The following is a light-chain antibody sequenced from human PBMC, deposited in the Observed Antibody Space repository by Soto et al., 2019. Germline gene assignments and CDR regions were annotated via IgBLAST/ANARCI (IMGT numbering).Light chain of an antibody. CDR1: SSDVGGYNY. CDR2: EVN. CDR3: SSYAGSSNV. J-gene: IGLJ1*01. V-gene: IGLV2-8*01. Sequence: QSVLTQPPSASGSPGQSVAISCTGTSSDVGGYNYVSWYQQHPGKAPKLMIYEVNKRSSGVPDRFSGSKSGNTASLTVSGLQAEDEADYYCSSYAGSSNVFGTGTKV.